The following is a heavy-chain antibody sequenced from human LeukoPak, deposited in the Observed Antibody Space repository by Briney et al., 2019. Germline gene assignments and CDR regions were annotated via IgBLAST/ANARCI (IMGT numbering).Heavy chain of an antibody. Sequence: SQTLSLTCTVSGGSISSGSYYWSWIRQPAGKGLEWIGRIYTSGSTNYNPSLKSRVTISVDTSKNQFSLKLSSVTAADTAVYYCARDKGWDAFDIRGQGTMVTVSS. D-gene: IGHD6-19*01. CDR1: GGSISSGSYY. V-gene: IGHV4-61*02. CDR2: IYTSGST. CDR3: ARDKGWDAFDI. J-gene: IGHJ3*02.